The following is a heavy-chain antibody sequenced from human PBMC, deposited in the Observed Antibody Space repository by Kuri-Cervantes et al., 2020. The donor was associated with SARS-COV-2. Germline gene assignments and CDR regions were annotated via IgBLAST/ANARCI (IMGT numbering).Heavy chain of an antibody. CDR3: ARETQQFDY. D-gene: IGHD1/OR15-1a*01. CDR1: GGSISSYY. Sequence: GSLRLSCTVSGGSISSYYWSWIRQPAGKGLEWIGRIYTSGSTNYNPSLKSRVTMSVDTSKNQFSLKLSSVTAADTAVSYCARETQQFDYWGQGTLVTVSS. CDR2: IYTSGST. V-gene: IGHV4-4*07. J-gene: IGHJ4*02.